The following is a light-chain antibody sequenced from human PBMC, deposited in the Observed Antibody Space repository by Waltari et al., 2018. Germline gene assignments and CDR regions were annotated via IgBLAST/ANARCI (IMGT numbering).Light chain of an antibody. V-gene: IGKV3-11*01. CDR1: QSVSSY. J-gene: IGKJ4*01. Sequence: EIVLTQSPATLSLSPGERATLSCRASQSVSSYLAWHQQKPGQAPRLLIYDASNRATGIPARFSGRGSGTDFTLTISSLEPEDFAVYYCQQRSNWPPRITFGGGTKVEIK. CDR3: QQRSNWPPRIT. CDR2: DAS.